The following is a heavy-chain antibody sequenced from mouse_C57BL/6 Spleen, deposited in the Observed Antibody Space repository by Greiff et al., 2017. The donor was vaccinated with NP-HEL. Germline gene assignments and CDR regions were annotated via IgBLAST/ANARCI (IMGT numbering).Heavy chain of an antibody. CDR1: GYTFTSYW. D-gene: IGHD2-4*01. J-gene: IGHJ1*03. Sequence: QVQLQQPGAELVMPGASVKLSCKASGYTFTSYWMHWVKQRPGQGLEWIGEIDPSDSYTNYNQKFKGKSTLTVDKSSSTAYMQLSSLTSEDSAFYDCARYGDYDGNFDVWGTGTTVTVSS. CDR3: ARYGDYDGNFDV. CDR2: IDPSDSYT. V-gene: IGHV1-69*01.